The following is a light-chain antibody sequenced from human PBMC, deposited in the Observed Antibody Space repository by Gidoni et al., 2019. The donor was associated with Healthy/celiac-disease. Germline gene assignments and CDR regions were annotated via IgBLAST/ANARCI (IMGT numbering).Light chain of an antibody. J-gene: IGKJ4*01. CDR2: AAC. Sequence: IQMTQSPSAMSASVGDRVTITCRAHQCLSNYLAWFQQKPRKVPKRLIYAACRLQSGVPSRVSGSGTGKEVTLKISSQQPEGFANYYWQQHNSYPLTFGGXTKVEIK. CDR3: QQHNSYPLT. V-gene: IGKV1-17*03. CDR1: QCLSNY.